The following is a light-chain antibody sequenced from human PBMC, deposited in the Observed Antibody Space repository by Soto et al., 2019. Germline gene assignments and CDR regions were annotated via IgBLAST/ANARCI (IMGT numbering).Light chain of an antibody. CDR3: QQYNSYSGT. CDR2: MAS. V-gene: IGKV1-5*03. Sequence: DIQMTQSPSTLSASVGDRVTITCRASQSVSTWLAWYQQKPGKAPQVLISMASTLESGVPSRFSGSGSGTEFTLTISSLQPDDFATYYCQQYNSYSGTFGQGTKVEIK. J-gene: IGKJ1*01. CDR1: QSVSTW.